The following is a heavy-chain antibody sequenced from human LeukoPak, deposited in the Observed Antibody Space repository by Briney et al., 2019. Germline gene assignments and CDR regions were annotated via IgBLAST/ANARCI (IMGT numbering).Heavy chain of an antibody. V-gene: IGHV3-9*03. CDR3: AKGYSSGWSDFDY. D-gene: IGHD6-19*01. Sequence: GRSLRLSCAASGFTFDDYAMHWVRQAPGKGLEWVSGISWNSGSIGYADSVKGRFTISRDNAKNSLYLQMNSRRAEDMALYYCAKGYSSGWSDFDYWGQGTLVTVSS. CDR1: GFTFDDYA. CDR2: ISWNSGSI. J-gene: IGHJ4*02.